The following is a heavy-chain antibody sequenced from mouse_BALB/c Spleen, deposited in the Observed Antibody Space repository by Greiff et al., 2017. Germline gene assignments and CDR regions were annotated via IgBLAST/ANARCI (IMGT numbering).Heavy chain of an antibody. Sequence: QVQLQQSGAELARPGASVKLSCKASGYTFTSYWMQWVKQRPGQGLEWIGAIYPGDGDTRYTQKFKGKATLTADKSSSTAYMQLSSLASEDSAVYYCARGDYYGSSHYYAMDYWGQGTSVTVSS. CDR3: ARGDYYGSSHYYAMDY. D-gene: IGHD1-1*01. CDR1: GYTFTSYW. CDR2: IYPGDGDT. V-gene: IGHV1-87*01. J-gene: IGHJ4*01.